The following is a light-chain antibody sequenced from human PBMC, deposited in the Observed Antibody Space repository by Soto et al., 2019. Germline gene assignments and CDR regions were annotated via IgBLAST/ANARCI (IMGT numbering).Light chain of an antibody. V-gene: IGLV2-23*02. CDR3: CSYARSSTFV. CDR1: SSDVGGFNL. CDR2: EAT. J-gene: IGLJ2*01. Sequence: QSALTQPASVSGSPGQSITISCTGTSSDVGGFNLVSWYQQHPGKDPKLIIYEATKRPSGVSNRFSGSKSGNTASMTISGLQAEDEADYFCCSYARSSTFVFGGGTQLTVL.